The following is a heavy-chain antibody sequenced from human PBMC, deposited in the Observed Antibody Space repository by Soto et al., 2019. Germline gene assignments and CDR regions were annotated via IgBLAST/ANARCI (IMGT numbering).Heavy chain of an antibody. D-gene: IGHD3-9*01. CDR2: MNPNSGNT. CDR3: ARVYYDILTGYCYYYMDV. J-gene: IGHJ6*03. CDR1: GYTFTSYD. Sequence: QVQLVQSGAEVKKPGASVKVSCKASGYTFTSYDINWVRQATGQGLEWMGWMNPNSGNTGYAQKFQGRVTMTRNTSISTAYMELSSLRSEDTAVYYCARVYYDILTGYCYYYMDVWGKGTTVTVSS. V-gene: IGHV1-8*01.